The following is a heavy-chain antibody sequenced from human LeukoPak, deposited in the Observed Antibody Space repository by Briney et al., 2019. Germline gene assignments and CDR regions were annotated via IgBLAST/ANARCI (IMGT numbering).Heavy chain of an antibody. CDR2: ISGSGGNT. V-gene: IGHV3-23*01. Sequence: GGSLRLSCAASGFTFSSYAMNWVRQAPGKGLEWVSAISGSGGNTYYTDSVKGRFTISRDNSKNTLFLQMNSLRAEDTAVYYCARPKGEGGIVAAPDYWGQGTLVTVSS. D-gene: IGHD2-15*01. J-gene: IGHJ4*02. CDR1: GFTFSSYA. CDR3: ARPKGEGGIVAAPDY.